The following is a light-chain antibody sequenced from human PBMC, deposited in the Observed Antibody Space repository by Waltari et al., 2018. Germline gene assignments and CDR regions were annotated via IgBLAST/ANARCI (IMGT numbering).Light chain of an antibody. CDR3: ATREDSLNGLI. J-gene: IGLJ2*01. Sequence: QSVLTHPPSASGTPGQRVTISCSGSSSNIGSNTVHWYQQLPGTAPKLLIFSNHQRPSGFPDGYPGSKSGTSASLAISGLQSDDEAEYCCATREDSLNGLIFGGGTKLTVL. CDR2: SNH. CDR1: SSNIGSNT. V-gene: IGLV1-44*01.